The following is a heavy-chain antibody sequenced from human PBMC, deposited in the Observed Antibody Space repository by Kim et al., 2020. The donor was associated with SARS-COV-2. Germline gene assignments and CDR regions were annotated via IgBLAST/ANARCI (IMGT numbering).Heavy chain of an antibody. CDR3: ARDKGSDAFDI. Sequence: GGSLRLSCAASGFTVSSNYMSWVRQAPGKGLEWVSVIYSGGSTYYADSVKGRFTISRDNSKNTLYLQMNSLRAEDTAVYYCARDKGSDAFDIWGQGTMVTVSS. CDR1: GFTVSSNY. CDR2: IYSGGST. V-gene: IGHV3-53*01. J-gene: IGHJ3*02.